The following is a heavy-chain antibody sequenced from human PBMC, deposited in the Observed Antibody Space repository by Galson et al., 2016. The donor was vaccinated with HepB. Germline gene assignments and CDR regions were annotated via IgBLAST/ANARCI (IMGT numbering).Heavy chain of an antibody. CDR3: AKDSVAVTGTLYYFDY. D-gene: IGHD6-19*01. J-gene: IGHJ4*02. V-gene: IGHV3-30*18. Sequence: SLRLSCAASGFKFNNYGMHWVRQAPGKGLEWVAVISYDGSNKYYADSADSVKGRFTISRDNSNNTFYLQMNSLRADDTAVYYCAKDSVAVTGTLYYFDYWGQGTLVTVSS. CDR1: GFKFNNYG. CDR2: ISYDGSNK.